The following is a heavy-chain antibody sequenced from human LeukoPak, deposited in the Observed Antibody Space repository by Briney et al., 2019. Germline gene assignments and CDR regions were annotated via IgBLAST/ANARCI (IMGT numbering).Heavy chain of an antibody. J-gene: IGHJ3*02. V-gene: IGHV6-1*01. CDR1: GDSVSSNSAA. CDR3: ARDATNYDILTGYSPDAFDI. D-gene: IGHD3-9*01. CDR2: TYYRSNWYN. Sequence: KASQTLSLTCALSGDSVSSNSAAWHWIRQSPSRGLEWLVRTYYRSNWYNDYAVSVKSRITINPDTSKNQFSLQLNPVTPEDTAVYYRARDATNYDILTGYSPDAFDIWGQGTMVTVSS.